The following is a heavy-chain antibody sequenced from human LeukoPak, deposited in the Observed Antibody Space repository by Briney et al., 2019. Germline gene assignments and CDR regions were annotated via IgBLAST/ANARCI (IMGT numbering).Heavy chain of an antibody. Sequence: SETLSLTCTVSGGSISSSSYYWGWIRQPPGKGLEWIGSIYYSGSTYYNPSLKSRVTISVDTSKNQFSLKLSSVTAADTAVYYCARRLSDFWSGSKCNWFDPWGQGTLVTVSS. D-gene: IGHD3-3*01. V-gene: IGHV4-39*01. CDR1: GGSISSSSYY. CDR2: IYYSGST. J-gene: IGHJ5*02. CDR3: ARRLSDFWSGSKCNWFDP.